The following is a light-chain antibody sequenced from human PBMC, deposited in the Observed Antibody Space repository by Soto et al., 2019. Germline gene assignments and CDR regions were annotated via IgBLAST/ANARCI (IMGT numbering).Light chain of an antibody. CDR3: SSYTSSSTYV. J-gene: IGLJ1*01. V-gene: IGLV2-14*01. CDR2: EVS. Sequence: QSALTQPASVSGSPGQSITISCTGTSSDVGGYNYVSWYQQHPGKAPKLMIYEVSNRPSGVSNRFSGYKSGNTASLTISGLQAEDEADYYCSSYTSSSTYVFGTGTKLTVL. CDR1: SSDVGGYNY.